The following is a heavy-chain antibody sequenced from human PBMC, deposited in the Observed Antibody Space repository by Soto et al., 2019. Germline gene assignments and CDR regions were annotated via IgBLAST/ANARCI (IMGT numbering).Heavy chain of an antibody. J-gene: IGHJ5*02. CDR2: INHSGST. D-gene: IGHD2-15*01. CDR3: ARGRRIVVVVAATPPWFDP. CDR1: GGSFSGYY. Sequence: PSETLSLTCAVYGGSFSGYYWSWIRQPPGKGLEWIGEINHSGSTNYNPSLKSRVTISVDTSKNQFSLKLSSVTAADTAVYYCARGRRIVVVVAATPPWFDPWGQGTLVTVSS. V-gene: IGHV4-34*01.